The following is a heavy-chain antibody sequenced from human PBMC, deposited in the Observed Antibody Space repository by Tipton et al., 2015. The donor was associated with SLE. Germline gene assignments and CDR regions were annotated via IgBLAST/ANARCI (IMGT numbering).Heavy chain of an antibody. CDR3: AKDEVGSSSSVYYYGMDV. CDR2: IYSGGST. Sequence: SLRLSCAASGFTFSSYAMSWVRQAPGKGLEWVSVIYSGGSTYYADSVKGRFTISRDNSKNTLYLQMNSLRAEDTAVYYCAKDEVGSSSSVYYYGMDVWGQETTVTVS. V-gene: IGHV3-23*03. D-gene: IGHD6-6*01. J-gene: IGHJ6*02. CDR1: GFTFSSYA.